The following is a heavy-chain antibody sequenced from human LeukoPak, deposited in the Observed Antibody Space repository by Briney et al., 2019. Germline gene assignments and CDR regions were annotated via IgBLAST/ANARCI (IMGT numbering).Heavy chain of an antibody. CDR1: GYTFTTYY. CDR2: LNPSGGST. V-gene: IGHV1-46*01. CDR3: AREWAQPWLLNPPNFDY. D-gene: IGHD3-3*01. J-gene: IGHJ4*02. Sequence: ASVKVSCKPSGYTFTTYYMHWIRQAPGQGLEWMGILNPSGGSTTYAQKFQGRVTMTRDMSTSTVYMELSGLRSDDTAVYYCAREWAQPWLLNPPNFDYWGQGTLVTVSS.